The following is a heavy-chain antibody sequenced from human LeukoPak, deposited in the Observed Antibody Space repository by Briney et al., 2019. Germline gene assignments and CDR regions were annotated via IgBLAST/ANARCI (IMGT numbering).Heavy chain of an antibody. CDR3: ARDVNSSLDY. J-gene: IGHJ4*02. D-gene: IGHD6-13*01. CDR2: ISSSSTYI. CDR1: GFTFSSYS. V-gene: IGHV3-21*01. Sequence: PGGSLRLSCAASGFTFSSYSVNWVRQAPGKGLEWVSSISSSSTYIYYADSVKGRFTISRDHPKNSLYLQMNSLRAEDTAVYYCARDVNSSLDYWGQGTLVTVSS.